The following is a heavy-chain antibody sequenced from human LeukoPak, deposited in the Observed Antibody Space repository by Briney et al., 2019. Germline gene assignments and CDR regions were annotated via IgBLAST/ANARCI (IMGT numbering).Heavy chain of an antibody. Sequence: RASVKVSCKASGYSFTGYYMHWVRQAPGQGLEWMGWINPYSGGTNYAQKLQGRVTMTTDTSTSTAYMELRSLKSDDTAVYYCARENYGSGSYSFDYWGQGTLVTVSS. CDR3: ARENYGSGSYSFDY. CDR2: INPYSGGT. V-gene: IGHV1-2*02. D-gene: IGHD3-10*01. J-gene: IGHJ4*02. CDR1: GYSFTGYY.